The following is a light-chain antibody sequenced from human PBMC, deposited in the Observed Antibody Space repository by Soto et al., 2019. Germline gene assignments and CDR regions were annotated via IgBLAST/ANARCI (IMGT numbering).Light chain of an antibody. J-gene: IGKJ2*01. CDR1: QSVSSSY. V-gene: IGKV3-20*01. Sequence: EIVLTQSPGTLSLSPGERATLSCRASQSVSSSYLAWYQQKPGQAPRLLIHGVSTRATGIPDRFSGSGSGTDFTLTSSRLEPEDCAVYYCQQYVTSPYIFGQGTKLEIK. CDR3: QQYVTSPYI. CDR2: GVS.